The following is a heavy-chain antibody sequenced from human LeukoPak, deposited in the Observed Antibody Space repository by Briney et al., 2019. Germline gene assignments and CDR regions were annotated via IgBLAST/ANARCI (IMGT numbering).Heavy chain of an antibody. CDR1: GGTFSSYA. V-gene: IGHV1-69*04. J-gene: IGHJ6*02. D-gene: IGHD4-17*01. Sequence: SVKVSCKASGGTFSSYAISWVRQAPGQGLEWMGRIIPILGIANYAQKFQGRVTMTTDTSTSTAYMELRSLRSDDTAVYYCARDTVTYYYGMDVWGQGTKVTVSS. CDR2: IIPILGIA. CDR3: ARDTVTYYYGMDV.